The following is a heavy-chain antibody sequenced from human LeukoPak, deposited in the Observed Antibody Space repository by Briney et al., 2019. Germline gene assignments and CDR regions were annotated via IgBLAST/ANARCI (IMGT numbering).Heavy chain of an antibody. CDR2: ISSSSSYI. V-gene: IGHV3-21*01. CDR1: GFTFSSYS. CDR3: ARVVATLSTPPGY. D-gene: IGHD5-12*01. Sequence: GGSLRLSCAGSGFTFSSYSMNWVRQAPGKGLEWVSFISSSSSYIYYADSVKGRFTISRDNAKNSVYLQMNSLRAEDTAVHYCARVVATLSTPPGYWGQGTLVTVSS. J-gene: IGHJ4*02.